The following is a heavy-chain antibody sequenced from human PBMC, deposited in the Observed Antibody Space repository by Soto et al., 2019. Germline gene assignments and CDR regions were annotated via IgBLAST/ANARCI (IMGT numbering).Heavy chain of an antibody. CDR3: ARGYCSGGSCYSSGARYYYYYYMDV. J-gene: IGHJ6*03. CDR2: INAGNGNT. CDR1: GYTFTSYA. V-gene: IGHV1-3*01. Sequence: ASVKVSCKASGYTFTSYAMHWVRQAPGQRLEWMGWINAGNGNTKYSQKFQGRVTITRDTSASTAYMELSSLRSEDTAVYYCARGYCSGGSCYSSGARYYYYYYMDVWGKGTTVTVSS. D-gene: IGHD2-15*01.